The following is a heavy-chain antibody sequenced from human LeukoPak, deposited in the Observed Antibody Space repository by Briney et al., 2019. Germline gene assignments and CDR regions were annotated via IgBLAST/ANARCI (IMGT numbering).Heavy chain of an antibody. CDR2: LIPIFAIA. V-gene: IGHV1-69*04. CDR3: AREVLAYCGGDCYSPFDY. J-gene: IGHJ4*02. Sequence: SVKVSCKASGGTVSSYAISWVRQAPGQGLEWMGRLIPIFAIANYAQKFQGRVTITADKSTSTAYMELSSLRSEDTAAYYCAREVLAYCGGDCYSPFDYWGPGTLVTVSS. D-gene: IGHD2-21*02. CDR1: GGTVSSYA.